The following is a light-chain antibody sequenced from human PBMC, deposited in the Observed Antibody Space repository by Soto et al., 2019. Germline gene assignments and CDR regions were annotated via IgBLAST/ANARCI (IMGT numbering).Light chain of an antibody. CDR2: GAS. Sequence: VLSQSPGTLSLSPGERSTLSCRASQSVSSSYVAWYQQKPGQAPRLLIYGASSRATGIPDRFSGSGSGTDFTLTISSLEPEDFAVYYCQQYGSSPRTFGQGTKVDI. J-gene: IGKJ1*01. CDR3: QQYGSSPRT. V-gene: IGKV3-20*01. CDR1: QSVSSSY.